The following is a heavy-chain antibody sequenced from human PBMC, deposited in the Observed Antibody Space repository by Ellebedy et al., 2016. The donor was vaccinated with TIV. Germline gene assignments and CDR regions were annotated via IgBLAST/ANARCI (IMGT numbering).Heavy chain of an antibody. D-gene: IGHD4-11*01. Sequence: AASVKVSCKASGDTFNSYAISWVRQAPGQGLGWMGGIIPIFGTANYAQKFQGRVTITADESTSTAYMELSSLRSEDTAVYYCASGRTTISTWHYYGLDVWGQGTTVTVSS. CDR3: ASGRTTISTWHYYGLDV. CDR2: IIPIFGTA. V-gene: IGHV1-69*13. CDR1: GDTFNSYA. J-gene: IGHJ6*02.